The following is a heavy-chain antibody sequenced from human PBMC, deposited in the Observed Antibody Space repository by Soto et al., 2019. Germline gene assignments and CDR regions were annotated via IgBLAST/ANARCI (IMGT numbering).Heavy chain of an antibody. V-gene: IGHV3-23*01. D-gene: IGHD6-13*01. J-gene: IGHJ4*02. CDR2: ITRSGDST. CDR3: ERGGISSTGLDY. Sequence: EVQLLESGGGLVQPGGSLRLSCAASGFTFSTYDMTWVRQAPGKGLEWVSSITRSGDSTFHADSVKGRFTISRDNSKNTLFLQMTSLRAEDTAIYTCERGGISSTGLDYWGQGTLVIVSS. CDR1: GFTFSTYD.